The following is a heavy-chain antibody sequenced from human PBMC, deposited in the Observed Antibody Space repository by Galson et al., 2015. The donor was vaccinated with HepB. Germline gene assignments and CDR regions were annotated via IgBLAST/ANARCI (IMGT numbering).Heavy chain of an antibody. CDR1: GFSLRASGVG. J-gene: IGHJ4*02. V-gene: IGHV2-5*01. CDR3: ARRRTLAGGNPSWNGATWDY. CDR2: IYWNDDK. D-gene: IGHD6-13*01. Sequence: PALVKPTQTLTLTCTFSGFSLRASGVGVGWVRQPPGKALEWLAVIYWNDDKRYSPSLNSRLTITKDTSKNQVVLTLTNMDPVDTATYYCARRRTLAGGNPSWNGATWDYWGQGTLVTVSS.